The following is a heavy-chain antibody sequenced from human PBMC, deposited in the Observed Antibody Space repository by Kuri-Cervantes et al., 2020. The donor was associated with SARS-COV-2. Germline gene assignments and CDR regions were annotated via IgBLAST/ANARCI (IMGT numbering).Heavy chain of an antibody. D-gene: IGHD7-27*01. CDR1: GDTLNHYI. Sequence: SVKVSCKASGDTLNHYILNWVRQAPGQGLEWMGGISPIFGRAIYAKKFQDRVTITADESTSTAYMELSSLRSDDTAVYYCARDTGNRRLGIDSWGQGTLVTVSS. CDR2: ISPIFGRA. J-gene: IGHJ4*02. V-gene: IGHV1-69*13. CDR3: ARDTGNRRLGIDS.